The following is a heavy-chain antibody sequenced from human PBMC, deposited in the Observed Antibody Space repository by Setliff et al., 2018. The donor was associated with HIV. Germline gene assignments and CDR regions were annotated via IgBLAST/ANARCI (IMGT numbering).Heavy chain of an antibody. J-gene: IGHJ4*02. V-gene: IGHV4-39*07. D-gene: IGHD2-8*02. CDR3: AKIDPGKYWSSDY. CDR2: IYFSGRT. Sequence: SETLSLTCTVFGGSISSSSYYWGWIRQPPGKGLEWIGSIYFSGRTYYNPSLKSRVTMSVDTSKHQFSLELTSVTAADTAVYYCAKIDPGKYWSSDYWGPGTLVTVSS. CDR1: GGSISSSSYY.